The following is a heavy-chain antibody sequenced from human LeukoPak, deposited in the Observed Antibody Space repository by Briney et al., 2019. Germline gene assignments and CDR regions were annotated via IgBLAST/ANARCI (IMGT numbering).Heavy chain of an antibody. CDR3: ARRRDSSAYYYFDY. V-gene: IGHV3-20*04. Sequence: GGSLRLSCAASGFTFDDYGMTWVRQAPGKGLERVSGLKWNGGNIRYVDSVKGRFTISRDNAKSSLYLQMNSLRAEDTALYYCARRRDSSAYYYFDYWGQGTLVTVSS. CDR1: GFTFDDYG. J-gene: IGHJ4*02. CDR2: LKWNGGNI. D-gene: IGHD3-22*01.